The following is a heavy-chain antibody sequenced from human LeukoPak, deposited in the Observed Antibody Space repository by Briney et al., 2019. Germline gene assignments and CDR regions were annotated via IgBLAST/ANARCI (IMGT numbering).Heavy chain of an antibody. J-gene: IGHJ4*02. V-gene: IGHV1-46*01. CDR1: GYTFTSYG. Sequence: ASVKVSCKTSGYTFTSYGVSWVRQAPGQGLEWMGMIYPRDGSTSYVQKFQGRVTVTRDTSTSTVHMELSGLRSEDTAVYYCARDQEGFDYWGQGTLVTVSS. CDR2: IYPRDGST. CDR3: ARDQEGFDY.